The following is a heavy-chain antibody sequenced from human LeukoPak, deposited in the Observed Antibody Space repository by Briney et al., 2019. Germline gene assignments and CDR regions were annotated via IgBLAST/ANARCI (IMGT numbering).Heavy chain of an antibody. Sequence: SETLSLTCTVSGGSISSSSYYWGWIRQPPGKGLEWIGRIYYSGSTYYNPSLKSRVTISVDTSKNQFSLKLRSVTAADTAVYYCAKGDIVVVPAARLAHAFDIWGQGTMVTVSS. D-gene: IGHD2-2*01. V-gene: IGHV4-39*01. CDR1: GGSISSSSYY. CDR2: IYYSGST. CDR3: AKGDIVVVPAARLAHAFDI. J-gene: IGHJ3*02.